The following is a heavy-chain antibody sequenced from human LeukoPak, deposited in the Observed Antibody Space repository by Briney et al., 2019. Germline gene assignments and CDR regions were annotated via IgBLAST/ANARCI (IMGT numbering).Heavy chain of an antibody. J-gene: IGHJ4*02. V-gene: IGHV3-23*01. Sequence: GGSLRLSCAASGFTFSSYAMSWVRQAPGKGLEWVSAISGSGGSTYYADSVKGRFTISRDNSKNTLYLQMNSLRAEDTAVYYCARDYCSGATCYPLDLWGQGTLVTVSS. CDR1: GFTFSSYA. CDR2: ISGSGGST. D-gene: IGHD2-15*01. CDR3: ARDYCSGATCYPLDL.